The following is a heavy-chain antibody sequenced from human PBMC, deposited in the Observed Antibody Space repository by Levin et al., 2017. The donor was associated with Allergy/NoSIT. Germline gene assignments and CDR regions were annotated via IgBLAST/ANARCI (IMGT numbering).Heavy chain of an antibody. CDR1: GFTVSSNY. D-gene: IGHD3/OR15-3a*01. V-gene: IGHV3-53*01. J-gene: IGHJ6*03. Sequence: GGSLRLSCAASGFTVSSNYMSWVRQAPGKGLEWVSVIYSGGSTYYADSVKGRFTISRDNSKNTLYLQMNSLRAEDTAVYYCARGRTGRDYYYYYMDVWGKGTTVTVSS. CDR3: ARGRTGRDYYYYYMDV. CDR2: IYSGGST.